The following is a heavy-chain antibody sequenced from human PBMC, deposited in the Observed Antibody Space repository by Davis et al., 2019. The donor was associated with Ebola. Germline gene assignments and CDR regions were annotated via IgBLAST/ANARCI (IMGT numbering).Heavy chain of an antibody. D-gene: IGHD2-21*01. Sequence: ASVKVSCKASGYTFTGYYMHWVRQAPGQGLEWMGWINPNSGGTNYAQKFQGWVTMTRDTSISTAYMELSRLRSDDTAVYYCICGDQLTGGLYYYYGMDVWGQGTTVTVSS. CDR3: ICGDQLTGGLYYYYGMDV. CDR1: GYTFTGYY. CDR2: INPNSGGT. V-gene: IGHV1-2*04. J-gene: IGHJ6*02.